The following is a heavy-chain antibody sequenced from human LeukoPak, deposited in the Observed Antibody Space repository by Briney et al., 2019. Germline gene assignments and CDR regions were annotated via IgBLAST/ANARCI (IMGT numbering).Heavy chain of an antibody. CDR2: NISVFGTA. Sequence: SVKVFCKASGGIFRHNAITCARHASRRGFEWMGKNISVFGTAVYAQKFGGRVTITAEKSTNTAYLDLHRLRSEDTSLYHCAYGRTEPDMFTMIRRDNLWYWGQGTLVIVSA. V-gene: IGHV1-69*06. D-gene: IGHD3-10*01. CDR1: GGIFRHNA. CDR3: AYGRTEPDMFTMIRRDNLWY. J-gene: IGHJ4*02.